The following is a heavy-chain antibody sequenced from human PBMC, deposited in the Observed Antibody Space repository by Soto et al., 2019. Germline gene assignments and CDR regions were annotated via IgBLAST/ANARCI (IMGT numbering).Heavy chain of an antibody. CDR1: VGSISHYY. J-gene: IGHJ6*02. V-gene: IGHV4-59*01. CDR3: ARAPSLRYIAGGPYGMDV. Sequence: PSETLSLTCTVSVGSISHYYWSWIRQPPGKGLEWIGYIYYSGTTNYNPSLKSRVTISVDTSKNQFSLRLSSVTAADTAVYYCARAPSLRYIAGGPYGMDVWGQRTTVTFSS. D-gene: IGHD3-16*02. CDR2: IYYSGTT.